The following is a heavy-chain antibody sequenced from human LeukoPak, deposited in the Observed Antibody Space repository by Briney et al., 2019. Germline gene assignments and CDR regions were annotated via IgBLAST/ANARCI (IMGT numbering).Heavy chain of an antibody. V-gene: IGHV3-21*01. J-gene: IGHJ5*02. CDR1: GFTFSSYS. CDR3: ARGESGYCSSTSCCRWFDP. CDR2: ISSSSSYI. D-gene: IGHD2-2*01. Sequence: GGSLRLSCAASGFTFSSYSMNWVRQAPGKGLEWVSSISSSSSYIYYADSVKGRFTISRDNAKNSLYLQMNSLRAEDTAVYYCARGESGYCSSTSCCRWFDPWGQGTLVTVSS.